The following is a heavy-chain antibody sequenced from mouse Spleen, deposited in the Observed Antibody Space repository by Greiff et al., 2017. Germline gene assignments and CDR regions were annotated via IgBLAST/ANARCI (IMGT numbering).Heavy chain of an antibody. J-gene: IGHJ2*01. V-gene: IGHV3-6*01. Sequence: EVQLVESGPGLVKPSQSLSLTCSVTGYSITSGYYWNWIRQFPGNKLEWMGYISYDGSNNYNPSLKNRISITRDTSKNQFFLKLNSVTTEDTATYYCARTYGDYRLDYWGQGTTLTVSS. CDR3: ARTYGDYRLDY. CDR1: GYSITSGYY. CDR2: ISYDGSN. D-gene: IGHD2-13*01.